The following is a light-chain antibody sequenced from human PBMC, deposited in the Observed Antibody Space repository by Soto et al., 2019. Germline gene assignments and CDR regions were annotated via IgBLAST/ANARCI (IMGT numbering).Light chain of an antibody. V-gene: IGKV1-5*03. CDR2: KAS. J-gene: IGKJ1*01. CDR1: QSISSW. CDR3: QQYKRASWT. Sequence: DIQMTQSPSTLSGAVGDRVTITCRASQSISSWLAWYQQKPGKAPKLLIYKASNLESGVPSRFSGSGSGTELTLTISSLQPDDIATDYCQQYKRASWTIGHGTKVEIK.